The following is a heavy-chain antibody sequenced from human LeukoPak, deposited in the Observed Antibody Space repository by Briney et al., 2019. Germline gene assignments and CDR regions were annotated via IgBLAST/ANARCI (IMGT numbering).Heavy chain of an antibody. D-gene: IGHD1-26*01. Sequence: AGGSLRLSCAASGFTFSSYWMSWVRQAPGKGLEWVANIKQDGSEKYYVDSVKGRFTISRDNAKNSLYLQMNSLRAEDTAVYYCAREGLRVGATVYFDYWGQGTLVTVSS. V-gene: IGHV3-7*01. CDR1: GFTFSSYW. CDR2: IKQDGSEK. CDR3: AREGLRVGATVYFDY. J-gene: IGHJ4*02.